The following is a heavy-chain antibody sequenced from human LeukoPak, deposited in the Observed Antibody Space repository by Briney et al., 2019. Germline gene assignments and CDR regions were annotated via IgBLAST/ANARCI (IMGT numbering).Heavy chain of an antibody. V-gene: IGHV1-18*01. CDR1: GYTFTSYG. CDR2: ISAYNGNT. Sequence: GASVSVSCKASGYTFTSYGISWVRQAPGQGLEWMGWISAYNGNTNYAQKLQGRVTMTTDTSTSTAYMELRSLRSDDTAVYYCVRFDVRIAVAGSYGMDVWGQGTTVTVSS. CDR3: VRFDVRIAVAGSYGMDV. J-gene: IGHJ6*02. D-gene: IGHD6-19*01.